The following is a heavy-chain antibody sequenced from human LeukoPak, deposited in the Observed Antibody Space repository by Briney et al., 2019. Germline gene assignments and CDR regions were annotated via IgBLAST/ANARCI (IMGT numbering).Heavy chain of an antibody. V-gene: IGHV4-4*07. CDR1: GDSISSYF. D-gene: IGHD6-19*01. J-gene: IGHJ6*03. Sequence: PSETLSLTCTVSGDSISSYFWTWIRQPAGKGLEWIGRIYSSGSTNYNPSLKSRVTISVDKSGNQFSLKLSSVTAADTAVYYCARAGVQWQRPRDYYYYYMDVWGKGSTVTVSS. CDR2: IYSSGST. CDR3: ARAGVQWQRPRDYYYYYMDV.